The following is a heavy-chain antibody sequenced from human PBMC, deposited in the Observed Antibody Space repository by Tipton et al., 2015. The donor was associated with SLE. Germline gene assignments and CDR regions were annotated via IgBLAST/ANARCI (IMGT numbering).Heavy chain of an antibody. Sequence: TLSLTCTVSGGSISSYYWSWIRQPPGKGLEWIGYIYYSGSTNYNPSLKSRVTKSVDTSKNQFSLKLSSVTAADTAVYYCARVRGRGYFQHWGQGTLVTVSS. CDR2: IYYSGST. D-gene: IGHD3-10*01. CDR3: ARVRGRGYFQH. CDR1: GGSISSYY. J-gene: IGHJ1*01. V-gene: IGHV4-59*01.